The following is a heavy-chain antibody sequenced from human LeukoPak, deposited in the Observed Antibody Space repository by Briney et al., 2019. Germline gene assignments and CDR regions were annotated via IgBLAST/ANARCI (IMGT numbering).Heavy chain of an antibody. Sequence: PSGTLSLTCAVSGGSISSSNWWSWVRQPPGKGLEWIGEIYHSGSTNYSPSLKSRVTISVDKSKNQFSLKLSSVTAADTAVYYCARHYFGYYYDSSGFDDWGQGTLVTVSS. CDR3: ARHYFGYYYDSSGFDD. V-gene: IGHV4-4*02. D-gene: IGHD3-22*01. CDR1: GGSISSSNW. CDR2: IYHSGST. J-gene: IGHJ4*02.